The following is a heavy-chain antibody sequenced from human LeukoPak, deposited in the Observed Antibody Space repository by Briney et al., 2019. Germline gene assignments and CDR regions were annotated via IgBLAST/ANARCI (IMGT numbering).Heavy chain of an antibody. D-gene: IGHD5-24*01. J-gene: IGHJ4*02. CDR3: AKRRDGYNFGY. CDR2: INHSGST. V-gene: IGHV4-34*01. CDR1: GGSFSGYY. Sequence: SETLSLTCAVYGGSFSGYYWSWIRQPPGKGLEWIGEINHSGSTNYNPSLKSRVTISVDTSKNQFSLKLSSVTAADTAVYYCAKRRDGYNFGYWGQGTPVTVSS.